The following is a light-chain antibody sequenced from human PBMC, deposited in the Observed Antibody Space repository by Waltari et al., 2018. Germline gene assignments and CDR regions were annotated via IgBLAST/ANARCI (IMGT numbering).Light chain of an antibody. CDR1: SSDIGDYNY. CDR3: SSYTSRTTPVV. CDR2: DVS. V-gene: IGLV2-14*03. Sequence: QSALDQPASVSGSPGQSITISCIGTSSDIGDYNYVSWYQQHPGKVPKLRIFDVSHRPSGVSSRFFGSKSGNTASLTISGLRAEDEADYYCSSYTSRTTPVVFGGGTKLTVL. J-gene: IGLJ2*01.